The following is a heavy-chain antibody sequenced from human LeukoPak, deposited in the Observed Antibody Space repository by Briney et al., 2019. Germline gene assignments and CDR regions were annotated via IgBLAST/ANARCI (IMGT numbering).Heavy chain of an antibody. CDR2: INHSGST. J-gene: IGHJ3*02. CDR3: ARGASRYRVAFDI. Sequence: PSETLSLTCAVYGGSFSGYYWSWIRQPPGKGLEWIGEINHSGSTNYNPSLKSRVTISVDTSKNQFSLKLSSVTAADTAVNYCARGASRYRVAFDIWGQATMVTVSS. V-gene: IGHV4-34*01. CDR1: GGSFSGYY. D-gene: IGHD1-14*01.